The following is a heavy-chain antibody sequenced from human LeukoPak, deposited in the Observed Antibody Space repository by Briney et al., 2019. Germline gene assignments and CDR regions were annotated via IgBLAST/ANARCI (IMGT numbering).Heavy chain of an antibody. Sequence: SETLSLTCTVSGGSMSSYYWSWIRQSPGKGLEWIGYSYYSGSTNYNPSLKSRVTISVDTSKNQFSLKLSSVTAVDTAVYYCARGPVGGATYYDGDAFDIWGQGTMVTVSS. CDR2: SYYSGST. V-gene: IGHV4-59*01. CDR1: GGSMSSYY. CDR3: ARGPVGGATYYDGDAFDI. J-gene: IGHJ3*02. D-gene: IGHD1-26*01.